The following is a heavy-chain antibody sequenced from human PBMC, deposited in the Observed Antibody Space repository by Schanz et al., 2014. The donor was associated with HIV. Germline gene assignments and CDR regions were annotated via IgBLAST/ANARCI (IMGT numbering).Heavy chain of an antibody. J-gene: IGHJ6*02. CDR1: GFTFSTYA. D-gene: IGHD5-12*01. V-gene: IGHV3-23*01. Sequence: EVQLLESGGGLVQPGGSLRLSCAASGFTFSTYAMSWVRQAPGKGLEWVSALSGSGDSTYYADSVKGRFTISRDNSKNTLFLQMNSLRADDTAVYYCARGSGFLDYYYYGMDVWGQGTTVTVSS. CDR2: LSGSGDST. CDR3: ARGSGFLDYYYYGMDV.